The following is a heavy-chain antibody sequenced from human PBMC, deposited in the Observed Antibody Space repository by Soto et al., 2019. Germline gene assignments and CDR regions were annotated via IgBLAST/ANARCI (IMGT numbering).Heavy chain of an antibody. CDR2: IYHSGST. J-gene: IGHJ4*02. CDR1: GGSISSGGYS. CDR3: AAGGGLPRYY. D-gene: IGHD5-12*01. Sequence: QLQLQESGSGLVKPSQTLSLTCAVSGGSISSGGYSWSWIRQPPGKGLEWIGYIYHSGSTYYNPSLKIRVTIAGDRSKHQFSLKLRSVTAADTAVYYCAAGGGLPRYYWGPGTLVTVSS. V-gene: IGHV4-30-2*01.